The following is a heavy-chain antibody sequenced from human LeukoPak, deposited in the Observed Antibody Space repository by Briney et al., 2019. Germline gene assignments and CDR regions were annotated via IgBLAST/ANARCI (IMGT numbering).Heavy chain of an antibody. D-gene: IGHD4-17*01. J-gene: IGHJ6*03. Sequence: GGSLRLSCAASGFTFSSYWMHWVRQAPGKGLVWVSRINSDGSSTSYADSVKGRFTISRDNAKNTLYLQMNSLRAEDTAVYYCARGSTTRYYYYYMDVWGKGITVTVSS. CDR3: ARGSTTRYYYYYMDV. CDR1: GFTFSSYW. V-gene: IGHV3-74*01. CDR2: INSDGSST.